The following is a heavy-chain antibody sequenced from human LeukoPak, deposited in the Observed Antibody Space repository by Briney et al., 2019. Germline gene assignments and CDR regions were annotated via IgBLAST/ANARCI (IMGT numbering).Heavy chain of an antibody. CDR3: ARAMVRGVMFDY. CDR1: GGSISSYY. J-gene: IGHJ4*02. CDR2: IYYSGST. D-gene: IGHD3-10*01. Sequence: SETLSLTCTVSGGSISSYYWSWIRQPPGKGLEWIGYIYYSGSTNYNPSLKSRVTISVDTSKNQFSLKLSSVTAADTAVYYCARAMVRGVMFDYWGQGTLVTVSS. V-gene: IGHV4-59*01.